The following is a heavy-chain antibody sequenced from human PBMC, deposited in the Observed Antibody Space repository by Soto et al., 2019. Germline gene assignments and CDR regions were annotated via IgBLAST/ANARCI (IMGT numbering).Heavy chain of an antibody. CDR3: ATMTTVTAPEYFQH. Sequence: QVQLVQSGAEVKNPGASVKVSCKASGYTFTSYGISWVRQAPGQGLEWMGWISAYNGNTNYAQKLQGRVTMTADTSTSTAYMELRSLRSDDTAVYYCATMTTVTAPEYFQHWGQGTLVTVSS. V-gene: IGHV1-18*01. CDR1: GYTFTSYG. J-gene: IGHJ1*01. D-gene: IGHD4-4*01. CDR2: ISAYNGNT.